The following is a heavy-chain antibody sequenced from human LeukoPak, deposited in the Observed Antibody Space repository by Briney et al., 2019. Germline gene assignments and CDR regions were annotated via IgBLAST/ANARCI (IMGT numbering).Heavy chain of an antibody. V-gene: IGHV3-11*01. D-gene: IGHD3-10*01. CDR2: ITSGAGST. CDR3: TRERRGTYYAFES. Sequence: PGGSLRLSCDASGFSISDYYMSWIRQSPGKGLEWISYITSGAGSTKYADSVKGRFTISRDKAKNSVALQLNSLGAEDTAVYYCTRERRGTYYAFESWGQGTLVIVSS. J-gene: IGHJ4*02. CDR1: GFSISDYY.